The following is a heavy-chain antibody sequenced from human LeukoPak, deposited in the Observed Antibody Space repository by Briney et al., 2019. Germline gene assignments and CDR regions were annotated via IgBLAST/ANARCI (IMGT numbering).Heavy chain of an antibody. CDR3: ATGGVGGSYYVGLY. D-gene: IGHD1-26*01. CDR1: GYTFTGYY. CDR2: ISAYNGNT. J-gene: IGHJ4*02. Sequence: ASVKVSCKASGYTFTGYYMHWVRQAPGQGLEWMGWISAYNGNTNYAQKLQGRVTMTTDTSTSTAYMELRSLRSDDTAVYYCATGGVGGSYYVGLYWGQGTLVTVSS. V-gene: IGHV1-18*04.